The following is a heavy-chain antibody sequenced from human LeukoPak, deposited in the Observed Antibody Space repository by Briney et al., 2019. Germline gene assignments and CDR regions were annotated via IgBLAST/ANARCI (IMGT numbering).Heavy chain of an antibody. CDR3: ARDSSGSYSSGWFDP. V-gene: IGHV4-59*01. CDR1: GGSISSYY. CDR2: IYYSGST. J-gene: IGHJ5*02. D-gene: IGHD1-26*01. Sequence: PSETLSLTCTVSGGSISSYYWSWIRQPPGKGLEWIGYIYYSGSTNYNPSLKSRVTISVDTSKNQFSLKLSSVTAADTAVYYCARDSSGSYSSGWFDPWGQGTLVTVSS.